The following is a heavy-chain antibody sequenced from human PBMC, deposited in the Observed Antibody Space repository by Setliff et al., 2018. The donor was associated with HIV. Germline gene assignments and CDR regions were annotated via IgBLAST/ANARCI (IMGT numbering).Heavy chain of an antibody. J-gene: IGHJ5*02. CDR2: VFYSGDT. CDR3: ARGWLQFGWFDP. Sequence: SETLSLTCTASGGSISSYYWSWIRQPPGKGLEWIGFVFYSGDTSYNPSLKRRVTISADTSKNQISLKLRSVTAADTAVYYCARGWLQFGWFDPWGQGTLVTVSS. V-gene: IGHV4-59*01. CDR1: GGSISSYY. D-gene: IGHD5-12*01.